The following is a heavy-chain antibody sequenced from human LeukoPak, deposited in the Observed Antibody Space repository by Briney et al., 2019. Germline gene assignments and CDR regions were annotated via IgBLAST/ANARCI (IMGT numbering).Heavy chain of an antibody. CDR1: GGSISSSIYY. V-gene: IGHV4-39*01. J-gene: IGHJ5*02. CDR2: IYYSGSA. Sequence: PSETLSLTCTVSGGSISSSIYYWGWIRQPPGKGLEWIGSIYYSGSAYYNPSLKSRVTISVDTSKNQFSLKLSSVTAADTAVYYCARLYFDSSGYLPPGSWGQGTLVTVSS. D-gene: IGHD3-22*01. CDR3: ARLYFDSSGYLPPGS.